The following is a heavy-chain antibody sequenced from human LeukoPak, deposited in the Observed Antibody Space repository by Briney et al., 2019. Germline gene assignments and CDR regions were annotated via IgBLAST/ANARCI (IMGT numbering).Heavy chain of an antibody. CDR2: IYYSGST. V-gene: IGHV4-59*01. Sequence: PSETLSLTYTVSGGSISRYYWSWIRQPPGKGLEWIGYIYYSGSTSYNPSLKSRVTISLDTSKNQFSLKLTSVTAADTAVYYCARIRGWEGSRYYYYYYMDVWGKGTTVTVSS. J-gene: IGHJ6*03. CDR1: GGSISRYY. CDR3: ARIRGWEGSRYYYYYYMDV. D-gene: IGHD1-26*01.